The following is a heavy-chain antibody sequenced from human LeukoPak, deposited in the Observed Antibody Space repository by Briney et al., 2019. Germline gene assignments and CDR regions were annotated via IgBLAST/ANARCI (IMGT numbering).Heavy chain of an antibody. V-gene: IGHV4-61*02. CDR1: GVSISSGSYY. CDR3: ARTLLGIDYGSGSYDFDY. CDR2: IYTSGST. J-gene: IGHJ4*02. D-gene: IGHD3-10*01. Sequence: SETLSLTCTVSGVSISSGSYYWRWIRQPAGKGLEWIGRIYTSGSTNYNPSLKTRVTISVDTSKNQFCLKLSSVTAADTAVYYCARTLLGIDYGSGSYDFDYWGQGTLVTVSS.